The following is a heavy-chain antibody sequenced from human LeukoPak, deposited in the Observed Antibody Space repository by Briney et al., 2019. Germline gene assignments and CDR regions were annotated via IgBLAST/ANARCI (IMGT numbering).Heavy chain of an antibody. J-gene: IGHJ4*02. V-gene: IGHV4-59*08. CDR3: ARVGGGPPIVVMAGFDY. CDR1: GGSITSNY. D-gene: IGHD6-19*01. Sequence: PSETLSLTCTVSGGSITSNYWSWIRQPPGKGLEWIGYIHYSGSTNYKSSLKSRVTLSVDTSKNQFSLKLSSVTAADTAVYYCARVGGGPPIVVMAGFDYWGQGMLVTVSS. CDR2: IHYSGST.